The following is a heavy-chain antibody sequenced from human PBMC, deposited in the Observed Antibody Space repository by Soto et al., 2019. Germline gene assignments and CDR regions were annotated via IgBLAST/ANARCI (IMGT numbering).Heavy chain of an antibody. V-gene: IGHV1-69*13. CDR1: GGTFSSYA. D-gene: IGHD3-22*01. CDR3: ARDLTYYDRSGYNSC. J-gene: IGHJ4*02. Sequence: SVKVSCKASGGTFSSYAISWVRQAPGQGLEWMGGIIPIFGTANYAQKFQGRVTITADESTSTAYMELSSLRSEDTAVYYCARDLTYYDRSGYNSCWGQGTLVPVSS. CDR2: IIPIFGTA.